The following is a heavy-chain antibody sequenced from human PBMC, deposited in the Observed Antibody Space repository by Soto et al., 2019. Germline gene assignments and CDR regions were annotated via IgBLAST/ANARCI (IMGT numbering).Heavy chain of an antibody. J-gene: IGHJ5*02. CDR3: ARGQGIAARYYNWFDP. V-gene: IGHV4-59*01. CDR1: GGSISSYY. D-gene: IGHD6-6*01. CDR2: IYYSGST. Sequence: SETLSLTCTVSGGSISSYYWSWIRQPPGKGLEWIGYIYYSGSTNYNPSLKSRVTISVDTSKNQFSLKLSSVTAADTAVYYCARGQGIAARYYNWFDPWGQGTLVTVSS.